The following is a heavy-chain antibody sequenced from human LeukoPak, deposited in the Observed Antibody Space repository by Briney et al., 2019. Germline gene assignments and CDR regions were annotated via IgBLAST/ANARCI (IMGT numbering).Heavy chain of an antibody. V-gene: IGHV3-7*03. CDR2: IKQDGSEK. Sequence: GGSLRLSCAASGFTFSSYWMSWVRQAPGKGLEWVANIKQDGSEKYYVDSVKGRFTISRDNAKNSLYLQMNSLRAEDTALYYCAKDIGESSGPFDYWGQGTLVTVSS. D-gene: IGHD3-22*01. J-gene: IGHJ4*02. CDR3: AKDIGESSGPFDY. CDR1: GFTFSSYW.